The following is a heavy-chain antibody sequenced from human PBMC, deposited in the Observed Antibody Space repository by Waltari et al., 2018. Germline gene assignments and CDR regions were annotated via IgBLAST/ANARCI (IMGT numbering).Heavy chain of an antibody. CDR3: ARASDGSGKWVGAFDI. D-gene: IGHD3-22*01. V-gene: IGHV4-39*01. J-gene: IGHJ3*02. Sequence: QLQLQESGPGLVKPSETPSLTCTVSGGSISSSSYYWGWIRQPPGKGLEWIGSIYYSRSTYYNPSLKSRVTISVDTSKNQFSLKLSSVTAADTAVYYCARASDGSGKWVGAFDIWGQGTMVTVSS. CDR2: IYYSRST. CDR1: GGSISSSSYY.